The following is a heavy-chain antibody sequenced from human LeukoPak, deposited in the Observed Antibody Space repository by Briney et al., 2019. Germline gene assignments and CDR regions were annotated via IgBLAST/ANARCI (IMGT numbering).Heavy chain of an antibody. Sequence: GGSLRLSCAASGFTFSSYGMIWVRQAPGKGLEWVSGISGSGDNTYYADSVKGRFTISRDNSKNTLYLQMNSLRAEDTAIYYCAKGAEIDLWGQGTLVTVSS. J-gene: IGHJ5*02. CDR2: ISGSGDNT. V-gene: IGHV3-23*01. D-gene: IGHD3-16*01. CDR3: AKGAEIDL. CDR1: GFTFSSYG.